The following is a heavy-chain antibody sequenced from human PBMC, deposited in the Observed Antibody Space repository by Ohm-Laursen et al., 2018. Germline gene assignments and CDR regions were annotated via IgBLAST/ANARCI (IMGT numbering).Heavy chain of an antibody. D-gene: IGHD6-19*01. CDR2: IKEDGSEM. Sequence: SMRLSCTASGFTFSSYWMFWVRQAPGKGLEWVANIKEDGSEMAYVDSVKGRFTISRDNAKNSLYLQMNSLRAEDTALYYCARGGGWYDCWGQGTLVTVSS. V-gene: IGHV3-7*01. CDR1: GFTFSSYW. CDR3: ARGGGWYDC. J-gene: IGHJ4*02.